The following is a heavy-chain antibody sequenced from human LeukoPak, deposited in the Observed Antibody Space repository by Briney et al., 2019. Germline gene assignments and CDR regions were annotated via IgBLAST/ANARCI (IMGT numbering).Heavy chain of an antibody. J-gene: IGHJ3*02. CDR3: AKELEAMVRGVISNAFDI. Sequence: GGSLRLSCAASGFTFSSYAMSWVRQAPGKGLEWVSAISGSGGSTYYADSVKGRFTISRDNSKNTLYLQMNSLRAEDTAVYYCAKELEAMVRGVISNAFDIWGQGTMVTVSS. CDR2: ISGSGGST. D-gene: IGHD3-10*01. V-gene: IGHV3-23*01. CDR1: GFTFSSYA.